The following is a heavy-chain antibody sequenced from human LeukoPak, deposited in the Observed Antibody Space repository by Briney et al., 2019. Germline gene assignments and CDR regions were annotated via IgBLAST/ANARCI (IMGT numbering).Heavy chain of an antibody. CDR2: ISSSGSSI. CDR3: ARPKRDYYAAEY. D-gene: IGHD1-26*01. J-gene: IGHJ4*02. Sequence: PGGSLRLSCAASGFTFSSYEMNWVRQAPGKGLEWVSYISSSGSSIYYADSVKGRFTISRDNAKNSLYLQMNSLRAEDTAVYYCARPKRDYYAAEYWGQGTLVTVSS. V-gene: IGHV3-48*03. CDR1: GFTFSSYE.